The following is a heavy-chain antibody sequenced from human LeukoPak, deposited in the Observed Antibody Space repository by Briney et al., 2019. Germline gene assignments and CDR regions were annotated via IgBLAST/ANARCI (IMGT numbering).Heavy chain of an antibody. Sequence: PGGSLRLSCAASGFTFSSYWMHWVRQVPGKGLVWVSRIKSDGSRTSYADSVKGRFTISRDNAKNTLYLQMNSLRAEDTAVYYCAKADSGTYYGLGDYFDYWGQGTLVTVSS. CDR3: AKADSGTYYGLGDYFDY. CDR2: IKSDGSRT. CDR1: GFTFSSYW. D-gene: IGHD1-26*01. J-gene: IGHJ4*02. V-gene: IGHV3-74*01.